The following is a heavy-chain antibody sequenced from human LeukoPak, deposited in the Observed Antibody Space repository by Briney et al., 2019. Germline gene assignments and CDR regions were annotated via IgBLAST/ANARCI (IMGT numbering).Heavy chain of an antibody. J-gene: IGHJ4*02. CDR3: ARPSGYSYGYGIDY. CDR1: GVSISSSSYY. V-gene: IGHV4-39*01. D-gene: IGHD5-18*01. CDR2: IYYSGST. Sequence: SETLSLTCTVSGVSISSSSYYWGWIRQPPGKGLEWIGSIYYSGSTYHNPSLKSRVTISVDTSKNQFSLKLSSVTAADTAVYYCARPSGYSYGYGIDYWGQGTLVTVSS.